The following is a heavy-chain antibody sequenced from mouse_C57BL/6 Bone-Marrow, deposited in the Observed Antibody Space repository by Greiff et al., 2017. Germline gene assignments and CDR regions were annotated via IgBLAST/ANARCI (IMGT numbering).Heavy chain of an antibody. Sequence: EVQLQQSGAELVRPGASVKLSCIASGFNIKDDYMHWVKQRPEQGLEWIGWIDPENGDTEYASKFQGKANITADTSSNTAYLQLSSLTSEDTAVYYCTTGGYYAMDYWGQGTSVTVSS. CDR1: GFNIKDDY. J-gene: IGHJ4*01. D-gene: IGHD1-1*02. CDR3: TTGGYYAMDY. CDR2: IDPENGDT. V-gene: IGHV14-4*01.